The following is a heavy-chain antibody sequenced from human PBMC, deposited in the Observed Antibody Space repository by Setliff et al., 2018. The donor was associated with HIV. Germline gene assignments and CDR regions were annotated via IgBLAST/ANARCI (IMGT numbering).Heavy chain of an antibody. J-gene: IGHJ4*02. Sequence: PSETLSLTCSVSGGSMRSNIYYWGWIRLSPTKGLEWIGSIYYSGSTFYNPSLKSRVTLSLDTSKNQFSLKVTSVTAADTAVYYCARRAAATTNFDYWGQGTLVTVSS. V-gene: IGHV4-39*07. CDR1: GGSMRSNIYY. CDR2: IYYSGST. CDR3: ARRAAATTNFDY. D-gene: IGHD1-26*01.